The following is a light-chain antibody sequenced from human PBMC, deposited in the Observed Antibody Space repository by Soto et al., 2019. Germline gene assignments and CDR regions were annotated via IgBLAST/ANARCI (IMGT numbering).Light chain of an antibody. V-gene: IGLV2-14*01. CDR1: SNDVGNYDY. Sequence: SALTQPASVSGSPGQSITISCTGTSNDVGNYDYVSWFQQHPGKAPKLIIYEVSNRPSGVSNRFSGSKSGNTASLTISGLQAQDEADYFCSSYTSSSTLEFGGGTKLT. CDR2: EVS. CDR3: SSYTSSSTLE. J-gene: IGLJ2*01.